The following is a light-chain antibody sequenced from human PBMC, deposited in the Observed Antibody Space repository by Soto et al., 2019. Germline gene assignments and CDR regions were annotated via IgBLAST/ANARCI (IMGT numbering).Light chain of an antibody. CDR1: QGISSS. Sequence: DIQLTQSPSFLSESVGDRVSITCRASQGISSSLAWYQQKAGKAPQLLIYAASTLQSGVPSRFTGSGSGTEFTLTISSLQPEDFAAYYCQQVNNYPFTFGPGTKVDIK. V-gene: IGKV1-9*01. CDR3: QQVNNYPFT. J-gene: IGKJ3*01. CDR2: AAS.